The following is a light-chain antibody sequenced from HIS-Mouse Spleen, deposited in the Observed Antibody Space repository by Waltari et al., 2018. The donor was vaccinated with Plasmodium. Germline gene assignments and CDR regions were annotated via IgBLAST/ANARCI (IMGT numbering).Light chain of an antibody. V-gene: IGKV1-27*01. CDR2: AAS. Sequence: DIQMTQSTSSLSASVGDRVTIACRASQGISNYLAWYHPKPGKVPKLLIYAASTLQTGVPDRFSGSGSGTDFTLTISSLQPEDVATYYCQKYNSAPLTFGGGTKVEIK. CDR1: QGISNY. J-gene: IGKJ4*01. CDR3: QKYNSAPLT.